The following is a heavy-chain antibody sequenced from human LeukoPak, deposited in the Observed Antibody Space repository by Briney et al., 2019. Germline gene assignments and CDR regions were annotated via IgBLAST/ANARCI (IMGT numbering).Heavy chain of an antibody. Sequence: KPSETLSLTCTISRASVNSSSLYWAWIRHPPGKGLEWVETIYYSRTTYYNPSLKSRVTISVDTSKNQFSLRVTSVTAADTAVYFCVGLTVGSMTVDYWGQGALVSVSS. V-gene: IGHV4-39*01. CDR2: IYYSRTT. D-gene: IGHD1-26*01. CDR1: RASVNSSSLY. CDR3: VGLTVGSMTVDY. J-gene: IGHJ4*02.